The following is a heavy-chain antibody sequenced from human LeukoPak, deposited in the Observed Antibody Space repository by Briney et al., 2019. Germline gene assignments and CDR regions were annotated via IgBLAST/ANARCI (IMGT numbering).Heavy chain of an antibody. CDR1: GFTFSSYA. CDR2: ISYDGSNK. Sequence: PGGSLRLSCAASGFTFSSYAMHWVRQAPGKGLEWVAVISYDGSNKYYADSVKGRFTISRDNSKNTLYLQMNSLRAEDTAVYYCARDVSSGADPRTFDYWGQGTLVTVSS. CDR3: ARDVSSGADPRTFDY. D-gene: IGHD3-10*01. V-gene: IGHV3-30*04. J-gene: IGHJ4*02.